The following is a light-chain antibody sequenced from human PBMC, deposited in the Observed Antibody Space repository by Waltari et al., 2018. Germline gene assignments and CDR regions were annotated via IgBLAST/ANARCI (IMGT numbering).Light chain of an antibody. CDR2: GAS. J-gene: IGKJ5*01. Sequence: EIVMTQSPATLSVSLGERATLSCRASQSVSSNLAWYQQKPGQAPRRLIYGASTRATGIPARFSGSGSGTEFTLTISSLQSEDFAVYYCEQYRTFGQGTRLEIK. CDR3: EQYRT. CDR1: QSVSSN. V-gene: IGKV3D-15*01.